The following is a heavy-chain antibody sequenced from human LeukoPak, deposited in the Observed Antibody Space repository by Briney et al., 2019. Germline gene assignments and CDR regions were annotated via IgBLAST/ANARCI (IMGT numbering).Heavy chain of an antibody. CDR3: AVVGATSVDY. D-gene: IGHD1-26*01. Sequence: PSETLSLTCTVSGGSISSYYWSGIRQPAGKGLEWIGRIYTSGSTNYNPSLKSRVTISVDKSKNQFSLKLSSVTAADTAVYYCAVVGATSVDYWGQGTLVTVSS. V-gene: IGHV4-4*07. J-gene: IGHJ4*02. CDR1: GGSISSYY. CDR2: IYTSGST.